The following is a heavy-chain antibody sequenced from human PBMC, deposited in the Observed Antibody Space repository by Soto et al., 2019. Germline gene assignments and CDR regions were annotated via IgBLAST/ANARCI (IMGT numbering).Heavy chain of an antibody. D-gene: IGHD6-13*01. J-gene: IGHJ6*03. CDR2: INSDGSIT. CDR3: ASGDESLIATAGTIGGYYYMDV. V-gene: IGHV3-74*01. CDR1: GFTFSDYW. Sequence: GGSLRLSCAASGFTFSDYWMHWVRQAPGKGLVWVSRINSDGSITTYADSVKGRFTISRDNAKNTLSLQMNSLRAEDTAVYYCASGDESLIATAGTIGGYYYMDVWGKGTTVTVSS.